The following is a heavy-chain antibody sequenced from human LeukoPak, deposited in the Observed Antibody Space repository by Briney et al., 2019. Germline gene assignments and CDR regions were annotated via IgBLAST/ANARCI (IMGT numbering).Heavy chain of an antibody. CDR1: QFTFSIYA. J-gene: IGHJ4*02. CDR3: AKAAVPSYSSGGQYFDY. CDR2: ISGSGGST. V-gene: IGHV3-23*01. D-gene: IGHD6-19*01. Sequence: PGGSLRLSCAASQFTFSIYAMSWVRQAPGKGLEWVSAISGSGGSTLYADSVKGRFTISRDNSKDTMYLQMNSLRAEDTAIYYCAKAAVPSYSSGGQYFDYWGQGTLVTVSS.